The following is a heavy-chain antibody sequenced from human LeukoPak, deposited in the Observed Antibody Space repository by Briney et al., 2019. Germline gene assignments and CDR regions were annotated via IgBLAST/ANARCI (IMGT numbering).Heavy chain of an antibody. CDR1: GFTFSSYG. CDR3: AITRGAFDI. Sequence: GRSLRLSCAASGFTFSSYGMHWVRQAPGKGLEWVAVISYDGSNKYYADSVKGRFTISRDNSKNTLYLQMNSLRAEDTAVYYCAITRGAFDIWGQGTMVTVSS. CDR2: ISYDGSNK. J-gene: IGHJ3*02. V-gene: IGHV3-30*03. D-gene: IGHD3-10*01.